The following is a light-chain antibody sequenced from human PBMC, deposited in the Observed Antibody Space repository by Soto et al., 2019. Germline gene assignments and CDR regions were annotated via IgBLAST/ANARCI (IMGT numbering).Light chain of an antibody. Sequence: QSALTQPASVSGSPGQSITISCTGTSSDVGAYNYVSWYQQHPGKAPKLMIYEVNDRPSGVSNRFSGSKSGNTASLTISGLQAEDEADYYCSAYRSSGTPGVFGGGTKVTVL. J-gene: IGLJ3*02. CDR1: SSDVGAYNY. V-gene: IGLV2-14*01. CDR3: SAYRSSGTPGV. CDR2: EVN.